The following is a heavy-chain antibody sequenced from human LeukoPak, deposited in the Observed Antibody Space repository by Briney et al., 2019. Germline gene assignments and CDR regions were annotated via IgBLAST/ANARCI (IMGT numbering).Heavy chain of an antibody. Sequence: SGPTLVNPTQTLTLTCTFSGFSLSTDGVGVGWIRQPPGKALEWFALIYWDNDKRYSPSLKSRLTITKDTSKNQVVLTMTNMDPVDTATYYCVHTYCDGDCYYYRYGVDVWGQGTTVTVSS. V-gene: IGHV2-5*02. CDR1: GFSLSTDGVG. D-gene: IGHD2-21*02. J-gene: IGHJ6*02. CDR2: IYWDNDK. CDR3: VHTYCDGDCYYYRYGVDV.